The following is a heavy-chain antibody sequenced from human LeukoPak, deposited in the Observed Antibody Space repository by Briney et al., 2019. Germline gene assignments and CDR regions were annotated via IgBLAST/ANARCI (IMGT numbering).Heavy chain of an antibody. D-gene: IGHD3-22*01. CDR2: INTKTGNP. CDR3: ARRMYYYDSSGYYRSPRIAEYYYYYVDV. Sequence: GASVKVSCKASGYTFTSYAMNWVRQAAGQGLEWMGWINTKTGNPTYGQGFTGRFVFSLDTSVSPAYLQISSLKAEDTAVYYCARRMYYYDSSGYYRSPRIAEYYYYYVDVWGKATTVTVSS. CDR1: GYTFTSYA. V-gene: IGHV7-4-1*02. J-gene: IGHJ6*03.